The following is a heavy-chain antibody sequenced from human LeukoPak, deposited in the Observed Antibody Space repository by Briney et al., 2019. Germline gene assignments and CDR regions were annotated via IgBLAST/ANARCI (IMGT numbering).Heavy chain of an antibody. J-gene: IGHJ6*02. V-gene: IGHV1-2*02. CDR1: GYTFTGYY. CDR3: ARDSSGYSHYGMDV. CDR2: INPNSGGT. D-gene: IGHD3-22*01. Sequence: GASVKVSCKASGYTFTGYYMHWVRQAPGQGLEWMGWINPNSGGTNYAQKFQGRFTMTRDTSISTAYMELSRLRSDDTAVYYCARDSSGYSHYGMDVWGQGTTVTVSS.